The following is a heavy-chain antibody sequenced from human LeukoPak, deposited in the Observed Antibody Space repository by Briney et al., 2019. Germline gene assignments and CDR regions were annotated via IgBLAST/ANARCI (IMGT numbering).Heavy chain of an antibody. CDR1: GFTFSTYG. J-gene: IGHJ4*02. Sequence: GSLRLSCAASGFTFSTYGMHWVRQAPGKGLEWVAFIRNDGHNQYYGHSVKGRFTISRDNSKNTVFLQMNGLRAEVTAVYYCAKGTPGYSGYDPLDYWGQGTLVTVSS. V-gene: IGHV3-30*02. CDR3: AKGTPGYSGYDPLDY. CDR2: IRNDGHNQ. D-gene: IGHD5-12*01.